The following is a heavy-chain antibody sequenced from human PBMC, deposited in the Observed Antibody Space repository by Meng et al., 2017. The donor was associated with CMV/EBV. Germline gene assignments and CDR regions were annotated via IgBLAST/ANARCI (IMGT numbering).Heavy chain of an antibody. J-gene: IGHJ6*02. Sequence: GGSLRLSCKGSGYSFTSYWIGWVRQAPGQGLEWMGGIIPMRATTNYAQTFQGRVTITADKSTATVYMELSSLRSEDTAVYFCVGSEEFYHFRSGWEWYYHYGLDVWGPGTTVTVSS. V-gene: IGHV1-69*06. CDR2: IIPMRATT. CDR1: GYSFTSYW. CDR3: VGSEEFYHFRSGWEWYYHYGLDV. D-gene: IGHD3-3*01.